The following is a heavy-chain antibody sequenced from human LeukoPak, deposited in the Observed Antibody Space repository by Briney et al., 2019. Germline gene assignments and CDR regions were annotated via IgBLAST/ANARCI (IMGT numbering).Heavy chain of an antibody. CDR3: ARDARSYYMDV. V-gene: IGHV3-53*01. CDR2: IYSGGST. J-gene: IGHJ6*03. Sequence: GGSLRLSCAASGFIVSSNYMSWVRQAPGKGLEWVSVIYSGGSTYYADSVKGRFTISRDNSKNTLYLQMNSLRAEDTAVYYCARDARSYYMDVWGKGTTVTVSS. CDR1: GFIVSSNY.